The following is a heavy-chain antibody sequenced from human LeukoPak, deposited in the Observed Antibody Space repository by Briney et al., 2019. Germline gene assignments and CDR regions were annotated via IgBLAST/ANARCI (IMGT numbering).Heavy chain of an antibody. Sequence: ASVKVFCKASGYTFSDSKIQWVRQAPGQGLDWMGWINPDSGGTYYAQKFQGRVTMTRDTSINTAYLELSRLRSDDTAVYYCARDPGDYHDAGSHYSFFWYFDLWGRGTLVAVSS. J-gene: IGHJ2*01. CDR1: GYTFSDSK. V-gene: IGHV1-2*02. CDR3: ARDPGDYHDAGSHYSFFWYFDL. CDR2: INPDSGGT. D-gene: IGHD3-22*01.